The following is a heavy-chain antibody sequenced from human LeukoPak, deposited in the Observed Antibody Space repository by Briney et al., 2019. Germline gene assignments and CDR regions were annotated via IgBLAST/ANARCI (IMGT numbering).Heavy chain of an antibody. CDR2: ISGSGGST. CDR1: GFTFSSYA. Sequence: PGGSLRLSCAASGFTFSSYAMSWVRQAPGRGLEWVSAISGSGGSTYYADSVKGRFTISRDNAKNSLYLQMNSLRAEDTAVYYCARESKQWLDPHIFDYWGQGTLVTVSS. CDR3: ARESKQWLDPHIFDY. D-gene: IGHD6-19*01. J-gene: IGHJ4*02. V-gene: IGHV3-23*01.